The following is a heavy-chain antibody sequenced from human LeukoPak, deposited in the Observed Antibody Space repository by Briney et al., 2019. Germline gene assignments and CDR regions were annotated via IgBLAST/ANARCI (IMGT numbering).Heavy chain of an antibody. CDR1: GGSISSGDYY. D-gene: IGHD3-10*01. CDR3: ARDPLYYGSGSSPFDY. J-gene: IGHJ4*02. Sequence: SETLSLTCTVSGGSISSGDYYWSWIRQPPGKGLECIGYIYYSGSTYYNPSLKSRVTISVDTSKNHFSLKLSSVTAADTAVYYCARDPLYYGSGSSPFDYWGQGTLVTVSS. CDR2: IYYSGST. V-gene: IGHV4-30-4*01.